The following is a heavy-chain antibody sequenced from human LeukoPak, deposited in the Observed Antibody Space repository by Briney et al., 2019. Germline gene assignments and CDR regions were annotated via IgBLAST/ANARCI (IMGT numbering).Heavy chain of an antibody. D-gene: IGHD4-17*01. CDR3: AAMTTVTTALHYYYYYGMDV. J-gene: IGHJ6*02. V-gene: IGHV3-53*01. Sequence: GGSLRLSCAASGFTVSSNYMSWVRQAPGKGLEWVSVIYSGGSTYYADSVKGRFTISRDNSKNTLYLQMNSLRAEDTAVYYCAAMTTVTTALHYYYYYGMDVWGQGTTVTVSS. CDR2: IYSGGST. CDR1: GFTVSSNY.